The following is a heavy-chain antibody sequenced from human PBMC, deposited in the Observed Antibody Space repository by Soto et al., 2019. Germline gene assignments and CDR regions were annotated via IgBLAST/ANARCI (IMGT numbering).Heavy chain of an antibody. V-gene: IGHV3-74*01. CDR3: ASGAAF. CDR1: GFTLSNGW. J-gene: IGHJ4*02. CDR2: ISRDGTRT. D-gene: IGHD6-25*01. Sequence: VESGGGLDQPGGSLRLSCADSGFTLSNGWMHWVRQTPGKGLLWVSRISRDGTRTDYADSVEGRFTVAWDNARNTLSLPMLSLSVEDTALYYCASGAAFRGQGILVTVSS.